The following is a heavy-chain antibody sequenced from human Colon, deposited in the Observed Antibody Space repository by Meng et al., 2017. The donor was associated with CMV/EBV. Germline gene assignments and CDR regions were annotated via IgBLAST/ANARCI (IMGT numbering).Heavy chain of an antibody. V-gene: IGHV3-7*01. CDR2: LKQDGSET. Sequence: GESLKISCAASGFTFSNAWMTWVRQAPGKGMEWVVNLKQDGSETHYGDSVKGRFTVSRDNAKNLVYLQMNNLKAEDTAVYYCTSLGGSKPFDYWGQGTMVTVSS. CDR1: GFTFSNAW. D-gene: IGHD3-16*01. CDR3: TSLGGSKPFDY. J-gene: IGHJ4*02.